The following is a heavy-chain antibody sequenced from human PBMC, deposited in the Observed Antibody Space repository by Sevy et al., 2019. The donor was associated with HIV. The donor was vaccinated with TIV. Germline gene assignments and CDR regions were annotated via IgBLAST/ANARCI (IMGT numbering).Heavy chain of an antibody. D-gene: IGHD3-22*01. CDR2: INPNSGGT. CDR1: GYTFTGYS. V-gene: IGHV1-2*02. J-gene: IGHJ5*02. Sequence: ASVKVSCKASGYTFTGYSMHWVRQAPGQGLEWMGWINPNSGGTNYAQKFQGRVTMTRDTSINTAYMDMRNLRVDDTAVYFCARVWNSDYYDSSGPNWFDTWAREPWSPSPQ. CDR3: ARVWNSDYYDSSGPNWFDT.